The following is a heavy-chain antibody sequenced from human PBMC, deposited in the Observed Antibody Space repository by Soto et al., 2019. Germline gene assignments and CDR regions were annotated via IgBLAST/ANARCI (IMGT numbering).Heavy chain of an antibody. CDR3: ARDRLPSPRWGLGGGWFDP. CDR1: GFTVSSNY. V-gene: IGHV3-53*04. J-gene: IGHJ5*02. CDR2: IYSGGST. D-gene: IGHD3-16*01. Sequence: GGSLRLSCAASGFTVSSNYMSWVRQAPGKGLEWVSVIYSGGSTYYADSVKGRFTISRHNSKNTLYLQMNSLRAEDTAVYYCARDRLPSPRWGLGGGWFDPWGQGTLVTVSS.